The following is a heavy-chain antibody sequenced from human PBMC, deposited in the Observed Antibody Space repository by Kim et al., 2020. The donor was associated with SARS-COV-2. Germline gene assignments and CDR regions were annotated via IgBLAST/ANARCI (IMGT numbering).Heavy chain of an antibody. CDR1: GGSISSSNW. CDR3: ARIGHYDFWSGSRKTPD. V-gene: IGHV4-4*02. J-gene: IGHJ4*02. D-gene: IGHD3-3*01. CDR2: IYHSGST. Sequence: SETLSLTCAVSGGSISSSNWWSWVRQPPGKGLEWIGEIYHSGSTNYNPSLKSRVTISVDKSKNQFSLKLSSVTAADTAVYYCARIGHYDFWSGSRKTPDWGQGTLVTVSS.